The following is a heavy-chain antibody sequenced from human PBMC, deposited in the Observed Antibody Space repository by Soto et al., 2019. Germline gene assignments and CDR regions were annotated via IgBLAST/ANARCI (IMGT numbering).Heavy chain of an antibody. CDR3: AKQGGGGVYFGY. J-gene: IGHJ4*02. V-gene: IGHV3-23*01. CDR1: GFTFSSYA. D-gene: IGHD3-16*01. Sequence: PGGSLRLSCAASGFTFSSYAMSWVRQAPGKGLEWVSAISGSGGSTYYADSVKGRFTISRDNSENTLYLQMNSLRAEDTAVYYCAKQGGGGVYFGYWGQGTLVTVSS. CDR2: ISGSGGST.